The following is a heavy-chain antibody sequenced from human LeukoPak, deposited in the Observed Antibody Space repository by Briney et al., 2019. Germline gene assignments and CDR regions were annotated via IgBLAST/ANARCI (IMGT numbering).Heavy chain of an antibody. CDR1: GGSLRSYY. Sequence: PETLSLTRTVPGGSLRSYYWSWVRQPPGKGPGWVGHIYYSGSTNYNPSLKSRVTISVDTSKTQFSLKLSSVTAADTAVYYCASARNYYVSAEYWGQGTLVTVAS. CDR2: IYYSGST. J-gene: IGHJ4*02. CDR3: ASARNYYVSAEY. D-gene: IGHD3-10*02. V-gene: IGHV4-59*01.